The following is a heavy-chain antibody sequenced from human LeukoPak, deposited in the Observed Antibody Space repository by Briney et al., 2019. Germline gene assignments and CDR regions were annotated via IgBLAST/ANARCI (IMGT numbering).Heavy chain of an antibody. CDR3: ANDDARGFGEPSPYDY. Sequence: GGSLRLSCVASGFAFRNYGMHWVRQAPGKGLEWVAVISYDGMNTHFADSVKGRFTISKDNSKNTLYLQLNTLRPEDTAVYYCANDDARGFGEPSPYDYWGQGTRVIVSS. CDR2: ISYDGMNT. J-gene: IGHJ4*02. CDR1: GFAFRNYG. D-gene: IGHD3-10*01. V-gene: IGHV3-30*18.